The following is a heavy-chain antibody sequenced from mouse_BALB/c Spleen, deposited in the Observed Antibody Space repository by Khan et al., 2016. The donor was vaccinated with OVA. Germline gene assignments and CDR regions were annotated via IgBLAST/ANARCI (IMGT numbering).Heavy chain of an antibody. CDR1: GYTFRSFG. CDR2: INTYTGEP. Sequence: QIQLVQSGPELKKPGETVKISCKASGYTFRSFGMNWVKQAPGKGLKWMGWINTYTGEPTYADDFKGRYVFSLETSASTAYLQINNLKNEDTATYFCARPPYVSYVMVYWGQETSVTVSS. D-gene: IGHD1-1*01. CDR3: ARPPYVSYVMVY. J-gene: IGHJ4*01. V-gene: IGHV9-3-1*01.